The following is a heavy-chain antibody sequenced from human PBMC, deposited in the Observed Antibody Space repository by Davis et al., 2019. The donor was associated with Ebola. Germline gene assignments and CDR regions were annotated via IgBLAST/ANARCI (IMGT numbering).Heavy chain of an antibody. D-gene: IGHD3-10*01. CDR3: ARGITMVRGVTWFDP. J-gene: IGHJ5*02. CDR1: GYTFTSYG. V-gene: IGHV1-18*01. Sequence: ASVKVSCKASGYTFTSYGISWVRQAPGQGLEWMGWISAYNGNTNYAQKLQGRVTMTTDTSTSTAYMELRSLRSDDTAVYYCARGITMVRGVTWFDPWGQGTLVTVSS. CDR2: ISAYNGNT.